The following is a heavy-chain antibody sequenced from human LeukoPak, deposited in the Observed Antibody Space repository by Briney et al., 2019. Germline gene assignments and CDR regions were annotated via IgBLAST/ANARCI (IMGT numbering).Heavy chain of an antibody. CDR3: ARGLNYYDSRGYYFSY. CDR2: ISYDGSNK. Sequence: PGRSLRLSCAASGFTFTYYTMHWVRHAPDKGLEWVAVISYDGSNKYYADSVKGRFTIYRENSKNTLYLQMKSLRAEDTAVYYGARGLNYYDSRGYYFSYWGQGTLVTVSS. V-gene: IGHV3-30-3*01. J-gene: IGHJ4*02. CDR1: GFTFTYYT. D-gene: IGHD3-22*01.